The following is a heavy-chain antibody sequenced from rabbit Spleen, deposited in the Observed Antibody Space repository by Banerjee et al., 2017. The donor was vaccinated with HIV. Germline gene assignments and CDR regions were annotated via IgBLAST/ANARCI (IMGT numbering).Heavy chain of an antibody. CDR3: ARSAANSAYYYFNL. CDR1: GFSFSNYYY. Sequence: QSLEESGGDLVKPGASLTLTCTASGFSFSNYYYMCWVRQAPGKGLEWIGCIYAGSSGSSYFASWAKGRFTISKTSSTTVTLQMTSLTAADTATYFCARSAANSAYYYFNLWGQGTLVTVS. V-gene: IGHV1S40*01. CDR2: IYAGSSGSS. J-gene: IGHJ4*01. D-gene: IGHD1-1*01.